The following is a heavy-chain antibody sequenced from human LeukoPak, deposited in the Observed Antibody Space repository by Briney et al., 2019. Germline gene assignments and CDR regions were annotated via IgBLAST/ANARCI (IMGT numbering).Heavy chain of an antibody. CDR3: ARMRWYGDSRYFDL. CDR2: IYYSGST. V-gene: IGHV4-59*01. D-gene: IGHD4-17*01. Sequence: PSETLSLTCTVSGGSISSYYWSWIRQPPGKGLEWIGYIYYSGSTNYNPSLKSRVTISVDTSKNQFSLKLSSVTAADTAVYYCARMRWYGDSRYFDLWVRGTLVIVSS. J-gene: IGHJ2*01. CDR1: GGSISSYY.